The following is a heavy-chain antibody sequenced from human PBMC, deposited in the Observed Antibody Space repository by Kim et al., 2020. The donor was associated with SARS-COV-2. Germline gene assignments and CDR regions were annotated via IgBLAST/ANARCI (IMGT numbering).Heavy chain of an antibody. Sequence: STNYTPSLKSRVTISVDTSKNQFSLKLSSVTAADTAVYYCARHLAGWFDPWGQGTLVTVSS. CDR3: ARHLAGWFDP. J-gene: IGHJ5*02. CDR2: ST. D-gene: IGHD3-16*01. V-gene: IGHV4-59*08.